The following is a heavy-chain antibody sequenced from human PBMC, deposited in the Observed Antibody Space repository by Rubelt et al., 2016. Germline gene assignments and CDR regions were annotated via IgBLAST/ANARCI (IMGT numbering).Heavy chain of an antibody. CDR3: ATSQRMYYYYGMDV. J-gene: IGHJ6*02. CDR2: INHSGST. V-gene: IGHV4-34*01. CDR1: GGSFSGYY. D-gene: IGHD2-15*01. Sequence: QVQLQQWGAGLLKPSETLSLTCAVYGGSFSGYYWSWIRQPPGKGLEWIGEINHSGSTNYNPSLKRRGSISVDTVKKQVSRKPSSGTAADTAVYYCATSQRMYYYYGMDVWGQGTTVTVSS.